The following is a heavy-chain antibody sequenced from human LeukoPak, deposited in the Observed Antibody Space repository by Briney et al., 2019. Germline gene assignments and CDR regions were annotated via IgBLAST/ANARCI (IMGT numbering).Heavy chain of an antibody. CDR3: ARVWEYLLLFPYYYYMDV. CDR2: ISSSSSYI. Sequence: PGGSLRLSCAASGFTFSSYSMNWVRQAPGKGLEWVSSISSSSSYIYYADSVKGRFTISRDNAKNSLYLQMNSLRAEDTAVYYCARVWEYLLLFPYYYYMDVWGKGTTDTVSS. CDR1: GFTFSSYS. D-gene: IGHD2-2*01. V-gene: IGHV3-21*01. J-gene: IGHJ6*03.